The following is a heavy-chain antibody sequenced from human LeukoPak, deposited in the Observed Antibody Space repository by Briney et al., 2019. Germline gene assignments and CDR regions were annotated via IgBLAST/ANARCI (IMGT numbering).Heavy chain of an antibody. J-gene: IGHJ4*02. CDR3: ARGGTTVTSGLGY. CDR1: GFTFSSYA. Sequence: GGSLRLSCAASGFTFSSYAMHWVRQAPGKGLEYVSAISSGGGSTLYADSVKGRFIISRDNSKNTLYLQMGSLRAEDMAVYYCARGGTTVTSGLGYWGQGTLVTVSS. D-gene: IGHD4-17*01. CDR2: ISSGGGST. V-gene: IGHV3-64*02.